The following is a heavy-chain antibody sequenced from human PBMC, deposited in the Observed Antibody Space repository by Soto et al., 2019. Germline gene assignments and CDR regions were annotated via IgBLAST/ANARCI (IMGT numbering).Heavy chain of an antibody. CDR2: IKQDGSEK. V-gene: IGHV3-7*01. J-gene: IGHJ6*03. CDR3: ARDYSNYYTWYCYYYMDV. CDR1: GFTFSSYW. D-gene: IGHD4-4*01. Sequence: GGSLRLSCAASGFTFSSYWMSWVRQAPGKGLEWVANIKQDGSEKYYVDSVEGRFTISRDNAKNSLYLQMNSLRAEDTAVYYCARDYSNYYTWYCYYYMDVWGKGTTVTVSS.